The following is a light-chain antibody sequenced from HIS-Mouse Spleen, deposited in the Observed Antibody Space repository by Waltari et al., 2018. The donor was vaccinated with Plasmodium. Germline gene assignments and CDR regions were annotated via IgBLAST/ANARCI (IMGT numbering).Light chain of an antibody. V-gene: IGLV3-21*03. CDR3: QVWDSSSDHVV. CDR1: NIGSKS. Sequence: SYVLTQPPSVSVAPGKTARITCGGNNIGSKSVQWYQQKPGQAPVLGVYDDNDRPPGIPERFSGSNSGNTATLTISRVEAGDEADYYCQVWDSSSDHVVFGGGTKLTVL. CDR2: DDN. J-gene: IGLJ2*01.